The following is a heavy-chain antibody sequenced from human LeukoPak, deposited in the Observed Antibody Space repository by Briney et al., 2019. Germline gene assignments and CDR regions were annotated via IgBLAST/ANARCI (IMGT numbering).Heavy chain of an antibody. D-gene: IGHD3-3*01. CDR2: IYYSGST. J-gene: IGHJ5*02. V-gene: IGHV4-59*01. CDR3: ARDLGYYDFWSGYPQMYNWFDP. Sequence: SETLSLTCTVSGGSISSYYWSWIRQPAGKGLEWIGYIYYSGSTNYNPSLKSRVTISVDTSKNQFSLKLSSVTAADTAVYYCARDLGYYDFWSGYPQMYNWFDPWGQGTLVTVSS. CDR1: GGSISSYY.